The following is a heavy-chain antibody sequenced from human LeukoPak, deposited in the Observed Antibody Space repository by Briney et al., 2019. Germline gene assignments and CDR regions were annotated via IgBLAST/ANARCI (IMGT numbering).Heavy chain of an antibody. J-gene: IGHJ4*02. CDR1: GFTFSSYD. V-gene: IGHV3-48*02. D-gene: IGHD4-17*01. CDR2: ISTISSTK. Sequence: GGSLRLSCAASGFTFSSYDMNWVRQAPGKGLEWVSYISTISSTKYYADSVKGRFTISRDNAKNSLHLQMNSLRDEDTAVYYCARGKIGYYYGDYDGYWGQGTLVTVSS. CDR3: ARGKIGYYYGDYDGY.